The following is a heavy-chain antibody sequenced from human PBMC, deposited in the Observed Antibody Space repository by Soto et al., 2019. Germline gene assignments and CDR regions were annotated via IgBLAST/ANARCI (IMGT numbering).Heavy chain of an antibody. J-gene: IGHJ5*02. CDR3: APAMSSSSSTRRFDP. D-gene: IGHD6-6*01. CDR1: GGTFSSYA. CDR2: IIPIFGTA. V-gene: IGHV1-69*12. Sequence: QVQLVQSGAEVKKPGSSVKVSCKASGGTFSSYAISWVRQAPGQGLEWMGGIIPIFGTANYAQKFQGRVTITADESTRTAYIEMSGPRSEDTAVYYCAPAMSSSSSTRRFDPWGQGTLVTAPS.